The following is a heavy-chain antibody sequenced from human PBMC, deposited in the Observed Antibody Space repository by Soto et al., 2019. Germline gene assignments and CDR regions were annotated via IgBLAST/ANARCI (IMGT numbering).Heavy chain of an antibody. CDR3: ARARGYCSGGSCPAYYYYMDV. Sequence: ASVKVSCKASGGTFSSYTISWVRQAPGQGLEWMGRIIPILGIANYAQKFQGRVTITADKSTSTAYMELSSLRSEDTAVYYCARARGYCSGGSCPAYYYYMDVWGKGTTVTVSS. CDR1: GGTFSSYT. J-gene: IGHJ6*03. CDR2: IIPILGIA. D-gene: IGHD2-15*01. V-gene: IGHV1-69*02.